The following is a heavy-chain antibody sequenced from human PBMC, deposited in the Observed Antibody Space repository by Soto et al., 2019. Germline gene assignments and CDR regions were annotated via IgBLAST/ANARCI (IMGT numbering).Heavy chain of an antibody. D-gene: IGHD6-13*01. CDR3: ARLVFGYSSSTYYYYGMDV. CDR2: IYYSGST. Sequence: PSETLSLTCTVSGGSISSSSYYWGWIRQPPGKGLEWIGSIYYSGSTYYNPSLKSRVTISVDTSKNQFSLKLSSVTAADTAVYYCARLVFGYSSSTYYYYGMDVWSQGTTVTVSS. V-gene: IGHV4-39*01. J-gene: IGHJ6*02. CDR1: GGSISSSSYY.